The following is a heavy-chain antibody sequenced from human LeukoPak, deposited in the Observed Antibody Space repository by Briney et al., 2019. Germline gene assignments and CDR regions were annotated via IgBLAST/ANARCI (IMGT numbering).Heavy chain of an antibody. CDR1: GFTFSSYS. D-gene: IGHD1-26*01. CDR3: ARDVGEWVQPNWFDP. V-gene: IGHV3-21*01. Sequence: PGGSLRLSCAASGFTFSSYSMNWVRQAPGKGLEWVSSISSSSSYIYYADSVKGRFTISRDNAKNSLYLQMNSLRAEDTAVYYCARDVGEWVQPNWFDPWGQGTLVTVSS. J-gene: IGHJ5*02. CDR2: ISSSSSYI.